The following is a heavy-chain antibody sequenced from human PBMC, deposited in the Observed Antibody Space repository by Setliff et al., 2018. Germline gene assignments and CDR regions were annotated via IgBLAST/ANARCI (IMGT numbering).Heavy chain of an antibody. J-gene: IGHJ4*02. CDR3: ARVRSGWLGDY. Sequence: GASVKVSCKASGYTFTSYAMHWVRQAPGQRLEWMGWINAGNGNTKYPQKFQGRVTITRDTSASTACMELSSLRSEDTAVYYCARVRSGWLGDYWGQGTLVTVSS. D-gene: IGHD6-19*01. V-gene: IGHV1-3*01. CDR2: INAGNGNT. CDR1: GYTFTSYA.